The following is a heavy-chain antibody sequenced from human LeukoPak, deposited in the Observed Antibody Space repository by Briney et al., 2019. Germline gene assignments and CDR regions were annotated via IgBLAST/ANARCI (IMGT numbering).Heavy chain of an antibody. CDR2: IKQDGSEK. D-gene: IGHD3-3*01. V-gene: IGHV3-7*01. CDR3: ARGITIFGVVSFAFDI. CDR1: GFTFSSYW. Sequence: HPGGSLRLSCAASGFTFSSYWMSWVRQAPGKGLEWVANIKQDGSEKYYVDSVKGRFTISRDNAKNSLYLQMNSLRAEDTAVYYCARGITIFGVVSFAFDIWGQGTMVTVSS. J-gene: IGHJ3*02.